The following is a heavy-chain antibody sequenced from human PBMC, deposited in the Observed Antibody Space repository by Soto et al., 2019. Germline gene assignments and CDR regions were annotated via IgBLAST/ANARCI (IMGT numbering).Heavy chain of an antibody. CDR3: AREQGLRRGGGGTEPLDI. Sequence: QVQLVQSGAEVKKPGASVKISCKASGYSFTSQYVHWVRQAPGQGLEWMGIINPNGGSTTYAQKFQGRGGKATETSTGTVDKGRGSLTAGDPAVYYGAREQGLRRGGGGTEPLDIWGQGTMVTVAS. J-gene: IGHJ3*02. CDR1: GYSFTSQY. CDR2: INPNGGST. D-gene: IGHD6-25*01. V-gene: IGHV1-46*03.